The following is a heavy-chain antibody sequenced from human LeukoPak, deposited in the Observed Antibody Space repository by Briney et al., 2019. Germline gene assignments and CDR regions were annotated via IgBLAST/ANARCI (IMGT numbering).Heavy chain of an antibody. CDR2: IYSGGST. J-gene: IGHJ5*02. CDR3: ARDGYGSGLNGGRWFDP. CDR1: GFTVSSNY. V-gene: IGHV3-53*01. Sequence: GGSLRLSCAASGFTVSSNYMSWVRQAPGKGLEWVSVIYSGGSTYYADSVKGRFTISRDNSKNTLYLQMNSLRAEDTAVYYCARDGYGSGLNGGRWFDPWGQGTLVTVSS. D-gene: IGHD6-19*01.